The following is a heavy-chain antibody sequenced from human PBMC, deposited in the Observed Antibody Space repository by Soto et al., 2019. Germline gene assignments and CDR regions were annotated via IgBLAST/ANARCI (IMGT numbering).Heavy chain of an antibody. CDR2: IIPIFGTA. D-gene: IGHD3-3*01. J-gene: IGHJ5*02. Sequence: SVKVSCKASGGTFSSYAISWVRQAPGQGLERMGGIIPIFGTANYAQKFQGRVTITADESTSTAYMELSSLRSEDTAVYYCASLGAMTYYDFWSGYYRWFDPWGQGTLVTAPQ. V-gene: IGHV1-69*13. CDR1: GGTFSSYA. CDR3: ASLGAMTYYDFWSGYYRWFDP.